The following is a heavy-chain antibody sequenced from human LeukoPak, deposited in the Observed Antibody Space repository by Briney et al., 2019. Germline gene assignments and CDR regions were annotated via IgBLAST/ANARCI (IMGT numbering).Heavy chain of an antibody. Sequence: GGSLRLSCAASGFTFSSYSMNWVCQAPGKGLEWVSYISSSSSTIYYADSVKGRFTISRDNAKNSLYLQMNSLRAEDTAVYYCASDTMTYYFDYWGQGTLVTVSS. V-gene: IGHV3-48*01. J-gene: IGHJ4*02. CDR3: ASDTMTYYFDY. CDR1: GFTFSSYS. D-gene: IGHD3-22*01. CDR2: ISSSSSTI.